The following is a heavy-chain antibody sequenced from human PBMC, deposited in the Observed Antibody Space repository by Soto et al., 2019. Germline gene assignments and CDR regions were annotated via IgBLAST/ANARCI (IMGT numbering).Heavy chain of an antibody. CDR3: AGLYSSSSIDY. CDR1: GGSISSYY. V-gene: IGHV4-59*01. CDR2: IYYSGST. Sequence: QVQLQESGPGLVKPSETLSLTCTVSGGSISSYYWSWFRQPPGKGLEWIGYIYYSGSTNYNPSLKNRVTISVDPSKNQFSLKLSSVTAADTAVYYCAGLYSSSSIDYWGQGTLVTVSS. D-gene: IGHD6-6*01. J-gene: IGHJ4*02.